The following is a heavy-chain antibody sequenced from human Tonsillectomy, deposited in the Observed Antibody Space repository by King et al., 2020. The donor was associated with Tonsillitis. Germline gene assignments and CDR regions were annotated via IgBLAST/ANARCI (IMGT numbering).Heavy chain of an antibody. Sequence: VQLVQSGAEVKKPGASVKVSCKASGGTFSSYGISWVRQAPGQGLEWMGGIIPIFGTANYAQKFQGRVTITADESTSTAYMELSSLRSEDTAVYYCARGGSSGDYDYYYYGMDVWGQGTTVTVSS. CDR3: ARGGSSGDYDYYYYGMDV. D-gene: IGHD3-22*01. J-gene: IGHJ6*02. CDR1: GGTFSSYG. V-gene: IGHV1-69*01. CDR2: IIPIFGTA.